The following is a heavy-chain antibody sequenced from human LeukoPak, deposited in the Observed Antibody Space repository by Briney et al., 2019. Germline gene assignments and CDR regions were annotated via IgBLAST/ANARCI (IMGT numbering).Heavy chain of an antibody. CDR1: GGSSSSSNW. Sequence: PSGTLSLTCAVSGGSSSSSNWWSWVRQPPGKGLEWIGEIYHSGSTNYNPSLKSRVTISVDKSKNQFSLKLSSVTAADTAVYYCARVAYDILTGPAAPTLFDYWGQGTLVTVSS. CDR2: IYHSGST. D-gene: IGHD3-9*01. CDR3: ARVAYDILTGPAAPTLFDY. V-gene: IGHV4-4*02. J-gene: IGHJ4*02.